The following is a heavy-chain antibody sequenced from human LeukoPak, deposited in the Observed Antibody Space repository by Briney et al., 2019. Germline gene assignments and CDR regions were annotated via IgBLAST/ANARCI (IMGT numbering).Heavy chain of an antibody. CDR2: IDYSGNT. CDR3: ARGIWDTVMAGDY. Sequence: PSETLSLTCTVSGASISSYYWSWIRQPPGKGLEWLGYIDYSGNTNYSPSLQSRLTISVDTSKNQFSLKLTSVTAADTATYYCARGIWDTVMAGDYWGQGTLVTVSS. J-gene: IGHJ4*02. D-gene: IGHD5-18*01. CDR1: GASISSYY. V-gene: IGHV4-59*01.